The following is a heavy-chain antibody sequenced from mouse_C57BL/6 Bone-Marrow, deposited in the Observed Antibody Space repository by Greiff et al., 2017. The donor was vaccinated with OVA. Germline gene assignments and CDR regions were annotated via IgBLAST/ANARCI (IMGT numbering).Heavy chain of an antibody. CDR2: IYPRSGNT. CDR1: GYAFTSYG. V-gene: IGHV1-81*01. CDR3: ARGYDYGSFGY. J-gene: IGHJ2*01. Sequence: QVHVKQSGAELARPGASVKLSCKASGYAFTSYGISWVKQRTGQGLEWIGEIYPRSGNTYYNEKFKGKATLTADKSSSTAYMELRSLTSEDSAVYFCARGYDYGSFGYWGQGTTLTVSS. D-gene: IGHD2-4*01.